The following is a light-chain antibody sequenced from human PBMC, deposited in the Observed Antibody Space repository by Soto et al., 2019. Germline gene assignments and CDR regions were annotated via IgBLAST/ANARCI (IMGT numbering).Light chain of an antibody. Sequence: QSALTQPASVSGSPGQSITISCTGTSSDVGGYDYVSWYQQHPGKAPTLMIYEVSNRPSGVSNRFSGSKSVNTASLTISGLQAEDEADYYCQAYDYSLTASVFGGGTKVTVL. J-gene: IGLJ3*02. CDR1: SSDVGGYDY. CDR2: EVS. V-gene: IGLV2-14*01. CDR3: QAYDYSLTASV.